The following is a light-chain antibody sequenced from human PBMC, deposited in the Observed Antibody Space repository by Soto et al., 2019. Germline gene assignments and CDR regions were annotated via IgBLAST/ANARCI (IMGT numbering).Light chain of an antibody. CDR3: EQYYIRDT. CDR1: QPVDPW. CDR2: KTS. J-gene: IGKJ1*01. V-gene: IGKV1-5*03. Sequence: DIHMTQSPSTVSASVGDRVTITCRASQPVDPWLAWHQQKPGKAPRVLIYKTSDLENGVPSRFSGSRSGADYTLTISGVQPFDFDAYYCEQYYIRDTLAPGTKL.